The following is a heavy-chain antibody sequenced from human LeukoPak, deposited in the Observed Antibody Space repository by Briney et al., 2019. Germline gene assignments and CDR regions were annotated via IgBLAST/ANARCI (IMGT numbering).Heavy chain of an antibody. D-gene: IGHD2-15*01. CDR2: INHSGST. V-gene: IGHV4-34*01. CDR3: ARGYCSGGGCYYMDV. CDR1: GGSFSGYY. J-gene: IGHJ6*03. Sequence: PSETLSLTCAVYGGSFSGYYWSWIRQPPGKGLEWIGEINHSGSTNYNPSLKSRVTISVDTSKNQFSLKLSSVTAADTAVYYCARGYCSGGGCYYMDVWGKGTTVTVSS.